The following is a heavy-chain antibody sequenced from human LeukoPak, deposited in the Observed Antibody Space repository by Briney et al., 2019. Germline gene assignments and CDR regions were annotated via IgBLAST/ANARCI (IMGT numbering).Heavy chain of an antibody. J-gene: IGHJ6*03. CDR1: GGSISSYY. CDR2: IYTSGST. Sequence: SETLSLTCTVSGGSISSYYWSWIRQPAGKGLEWIGRIYTSGSTYYNPSLKSRVTISVDTSKNQFSLKLSSVTAADTAVYYCARQHDSYYYYYIDVWGSGTTVTVSS. CDR3: ARQHDSYYYYYIDV. V-gene: IGHV4-4*07.